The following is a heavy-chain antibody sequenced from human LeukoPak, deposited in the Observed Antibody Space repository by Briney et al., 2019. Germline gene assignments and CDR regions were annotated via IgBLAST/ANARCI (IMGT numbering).Heavy chain of an antibody. V-gene: IGHV3-53*01. Sequence: PGGSLRLSCAASGFSVSTHYMSWVRQAPGKGLERVSVIYNTGRTYYADSVKGRFTISIDNSKNTLFLQMNSLRADDTAVYYCARVRDGVYSGSYFDYWGQGTLATVSS. D-gene: IGHD1-26*01. CDR3: ARVRDGVYSGSYFDY. CDR2: IYNTGRT. CDR1: GFSVSTHY. J-gene: IGHJ4*02.